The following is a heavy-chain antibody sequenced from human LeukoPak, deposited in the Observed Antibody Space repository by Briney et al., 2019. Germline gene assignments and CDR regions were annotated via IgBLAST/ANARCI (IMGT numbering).Heavy chain of an antibody. J-gene: IGHJ5*02. CDR3: TKSDWFDP. CDR1: GFTFSSYS. Sequence: KPGGSLRLSCAASGFTFSSYSMNWVRQAPGKGLEWVSSISSSSSYIYYADSVKGRFTISRDNAKNTLYLQMNSLRVEDTAMYYCTKSDWFDPWGQGTLVIVSS. CDR2: ISSSSSYI. V-gene: IGHV3-21*01.